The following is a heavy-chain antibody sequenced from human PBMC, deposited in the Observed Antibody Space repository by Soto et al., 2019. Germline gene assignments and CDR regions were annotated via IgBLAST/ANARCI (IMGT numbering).Heavy chain of an antibody. J-gene: IGHJ6*02. Sequence: GGSLRLSCAASGFTFSSYWMSWVRQAPGKGLEWVANIKQDGSEKYYVDSVKGRFTISRDNAKNSLYLQMNSLRAEDTAVYYCAKKEEGAVYYYYYGMDVWGQGTTVTVSS. D-gene: IGHD1-26*01. CDR2: IKQDGSEK. CDR3: AKKEEGAVYYYYYGMDV. V-gene: IGHV3-7*03. CDR1: GFTFSSYW.